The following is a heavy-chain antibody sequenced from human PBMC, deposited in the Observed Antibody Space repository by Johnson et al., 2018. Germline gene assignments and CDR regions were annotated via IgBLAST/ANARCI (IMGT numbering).Heavy chain of an antibody. CDR3: AREDTDIEGNSYMDV. CDR2: VFYSGRA. D-gene: IGHD3-9*01. CDR1: GGLISSYY. V-gene: IGHV4-59*01. J-gene: IGHJ6*03. Sequence: QVQLQESGPGLVKPSETLSLTCTVSGGLISSYYWGWIRQSPGKGLEWIGNVFYSGRANYNPSPKSRVALSADKTKNQFSLRLTSVTAGDTAVYYCAREDTDIEGNSYMDVWGKGTTVTVSS.